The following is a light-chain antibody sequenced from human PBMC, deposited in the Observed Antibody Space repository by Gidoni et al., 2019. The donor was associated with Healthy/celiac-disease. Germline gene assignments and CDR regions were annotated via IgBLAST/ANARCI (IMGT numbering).Light chain of an antibody. CDR2: GAS. Sequence: EIVMTQSPATLSVSPGERATLSCRASQSVVSTLAWYQQIPGQAPRLLIYGASTRATDIPARFSGSGSGTEFTLTISSLQSEDFAVYYCQHYNNWPPGTFGQGTKLEIK. J-gene: IGKJ2*01. CDR3: QHYNNWPPGT. V-gene: IGKV3-15*01. CDR1: QSVVST.